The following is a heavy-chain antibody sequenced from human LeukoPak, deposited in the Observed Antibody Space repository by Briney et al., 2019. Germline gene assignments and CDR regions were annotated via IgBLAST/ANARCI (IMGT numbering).Heavy chain of an antibody. CDR1: GXDXXSNW. J-gene: IGHJ4*02. V-gene: IGHV3-74*01. Sequence: XRLSXXXSGXDXXSNWMHWVRHAPGQGLVWVSRIKGDGISTNYADSVKGRFTISRDIAKNTLYLQMNSLRAEDTGVYYCAKDHYWSIDYWGRGTLVTVSS. CDR2: IKGDGIST. CDR3: AKDHYWSIDY. D-gene: IGHD3-3*01.